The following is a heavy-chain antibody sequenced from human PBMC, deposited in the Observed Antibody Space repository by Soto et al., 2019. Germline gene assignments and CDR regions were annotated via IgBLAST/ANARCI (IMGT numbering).Heavy chain of an antibody. V-gene: IGHV3-30*18. D-gene: IGHD3-10*01. J-gene: IGHJ5*02. CDR1: GFTFSSYG. CDR2: ISYDGSNK. CDR3: AKDYASGSPDWFDP. Sequence: GGSLRLSCAASGFTFSSYGMHWVRQAPGKGLEWVAVISYDGSNKYYADSVKGRFTISRDNSKNTLYLQMNSLRAEDTAVYYCAKDYASGSPDWFDPWGQGTLVTVSS.